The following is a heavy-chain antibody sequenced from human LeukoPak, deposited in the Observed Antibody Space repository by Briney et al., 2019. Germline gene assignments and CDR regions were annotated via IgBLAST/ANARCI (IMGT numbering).Heavy chain of an antibody. Sequence: ASVKVSCKASRYTFTGYYMHWVRQAPGQGLEWMGWINPNSGGTNYARKCQGRVTMTRDTSISTAYMELSRLRSDDTAVYYCARDGRDCSSTSCYTPWYYYYGMDVWGQGTTVTVSS. D-gene: IGHD2-2*02. CDR1: RYTFTGYY. V-gene: IGHV1-2*02. CDR3: ARDGRDCSSTSCYTPWYYYYGMDV. J-gene: IGHJ6*02. CDR2: INPNSGGT.